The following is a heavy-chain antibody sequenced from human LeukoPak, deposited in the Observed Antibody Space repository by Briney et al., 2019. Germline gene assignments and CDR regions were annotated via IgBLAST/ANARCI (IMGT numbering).Heavy chain of an antibody. D-gene: IGHD4-17*01. Sequence: GASVKVSCMPSGYTFTSYDINRVRQAPGQGRGWMGCMHPNSGNTGNTQKFQGTDTITRNTSTSTAYMEQRTLRYEDTAVYYCARGGDYVEGYMDVWGKGTTVTVSS. CDR1: GYTFTSYD. V-gene: IGHV1-8*03. J-gene: IGHJ6*04. CDR2: MHPNSGNT. CDR3: ARGGDYVEGYMDV.